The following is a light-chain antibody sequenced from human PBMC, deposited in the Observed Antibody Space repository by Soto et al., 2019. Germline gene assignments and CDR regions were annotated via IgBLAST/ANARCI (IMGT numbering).Light chain of an antibody. CDR1: QSVGSN. Sequence: EIVLTQSPATLSVSPGERATLSCRASQSVGSNLAWYQQKPGQAPRLFIYGASTRVTGIPARFSGSGSGTEFTLTISSLQSEDFAVYYCQQYNNWHPLTFGGGTKVEI. CDR2: GAS. CDR3: QQYNNWHPLT. V-gene: IGKV3-15*01. J-gene: IGKJ4*01.